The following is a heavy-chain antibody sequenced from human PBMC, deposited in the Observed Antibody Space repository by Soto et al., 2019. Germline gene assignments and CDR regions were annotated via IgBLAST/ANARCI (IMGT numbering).Heavy chain of an antibody. Sequence: QVHLQQWGAGLLKPSETLSLTCAVYGASFSSHHWSWIRQTPGKGLEWIGQIYHSGSTKYNPSLKSRVTMSVDTSNTQFSLKLRSVTAADTAVYYCASGDYYEISGYYAFDYWGQGTLVTVSS. V-gene: IGHV4-34*01. CDR2: IYHSGST. CDR1: GASFSSHH. CDR3: ASGDYYEISGYYAFDY. D-gene: IGHD3-22*01. J-gene: IGHJ4*02.